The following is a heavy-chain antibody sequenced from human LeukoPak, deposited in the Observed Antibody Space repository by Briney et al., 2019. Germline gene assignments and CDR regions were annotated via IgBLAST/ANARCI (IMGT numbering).Heavy chain of an antibody. V-gene: IGHV4-39*01. Sequence: SETLSLTCTVSGDSISSSSYYWGWIRQPPGKGLEWIGNIYYSGSTYYNPSLRSRLTISLDTSKNQFSLTLSSVTAADTAVYYCARLQYYYDSNGYYSLYYFDHWGQGTVVTVSS. CDR1: GDSISSSSYY. D-gene: IGHD3-22*01. CDR2: IYYSGST. J-gene: IGHJ4*02. CDR3: ARLQYYYDSNGYYSLYYFDH.